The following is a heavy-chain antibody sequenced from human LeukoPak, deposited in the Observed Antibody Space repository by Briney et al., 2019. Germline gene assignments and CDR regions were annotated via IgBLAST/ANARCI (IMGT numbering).Heavy chain of an antibody. D-gene: IGHD3-22*01. Sequence: ASVKVSCKASGYTFTSYYMHWVRQAPGQGLEWMGIINPSGGSTSYAQKFQGRVTMTRDRSTSTVYMELSSLRFEDTAVYYCARYYYDSSGYYRFDYWGQGTLVTVSS. CDR3: ARYYYDSSGYYRFDY. J-gene: IGHJ4*02. CDR2: INPSGGST. V-gene: IGHV1-46*01. CDR1: GYTFTSYY.